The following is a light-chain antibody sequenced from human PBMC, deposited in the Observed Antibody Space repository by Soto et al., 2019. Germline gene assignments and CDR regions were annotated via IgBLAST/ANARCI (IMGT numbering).Light chain of an antibody. J-gene: IGKJ1*01. CDR1: QSVSRNY. V-gene: IGKV3-20*01. Sequence: EIVLTQSPGTRSLSPGERATLSCSASQSVSRNYLVWYQQKPGQAPRLLIYGASGRATGITDRFSGSWSGTDFTLTISRLEPEDFAVYYCQQYGSSPTTFGHGTKVEIK. CDR2: GAS. CDR3: QQYGSSPTT.